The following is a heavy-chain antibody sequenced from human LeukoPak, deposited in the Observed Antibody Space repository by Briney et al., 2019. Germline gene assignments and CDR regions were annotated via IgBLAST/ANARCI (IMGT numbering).Heavy chain of an antibody. Sequence: GGSLRLSCAASGFTFSSYWMDWARQAPGKGLEWVASINHNGNVNYYVDSVKGRFTISRDNAKNSLYLQMSNLRAEDTAVYFCARGGGLGVWGQGATVTVSS. J-gene: IGHJ6*02. CDR3: ARGGGLGV. D-gene: IGHD3-16*01. CDR2: INHNGNVN. V-gene: IGHV3-7*03. CDR1: GFTFSSYW.